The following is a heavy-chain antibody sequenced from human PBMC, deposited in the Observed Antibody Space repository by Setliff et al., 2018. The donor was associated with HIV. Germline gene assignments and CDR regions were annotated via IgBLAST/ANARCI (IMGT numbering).Heavy chain of an antibody. CDR3: STGWGLYDNRHTAAGYLQH. J-gene: IGHJ1*01. Sequence: ASVKVSCKVSGYTLTELSIHWVRQAPGKGLEWMGGFVPEHSETIYAQKFQDRVTMTEDTSSDTAYMEMSGLTSEDTAVYFCSTGWGLYDNRHTAAGYLQHWGQGTLVTVSS. D-gene: IGHD3-22*01. CDR2: FVPEHSET. CDR1: GYTLTELS. V-gene: IGHV1-24*01.